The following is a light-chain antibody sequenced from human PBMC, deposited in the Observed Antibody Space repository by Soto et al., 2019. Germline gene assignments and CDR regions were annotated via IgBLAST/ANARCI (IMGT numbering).Light chain of an antibody. Sequence: EIVLPQTPDTLSLSPGERATLSCRASQSVRSERLAWYQQNPGQAPRLLIYGTSTRASGIPDRFSGSGSGTDFTLTITRLEPEDFAVYFCQQYGVSPATFGGGTKVDIK. V-gene: IGKV3-20*01. CDR2: GTS. CDR3: QQYGVSPAT. CDR1: QSVRSER. J-gene: IGKJ4*01.